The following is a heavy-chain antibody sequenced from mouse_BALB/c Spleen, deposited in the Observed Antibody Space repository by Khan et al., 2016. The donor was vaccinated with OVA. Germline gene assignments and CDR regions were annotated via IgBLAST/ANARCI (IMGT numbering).Heavy chain of an antibody. CDR1: GYTFINYW. CDR3: ARRGVLGDFDY. D-gene: IGHD4-1*01. Sequence: QVRLQQSGAELAKPGASVKMSCKASGYTFINYWILWVKQRPGQGLEWIGYINPSTAYTEYNQNFKDKATLTADKSSRTAYMQLSSLTSEDSAVYYSARRGVLGDFDYWGQGTTLTVSS. V-gene: IGHV1-7*01. CDR2: INPSTAYT. J-gene: IGHJ2*01.